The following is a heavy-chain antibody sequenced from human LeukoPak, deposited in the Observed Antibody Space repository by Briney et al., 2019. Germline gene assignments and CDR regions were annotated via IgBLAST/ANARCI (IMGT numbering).Heavy chain of an antibody. CDR3: ARERRPSITPGYYMDV. V-gene: IGHV3-7*01. Sequence: QSGGSLRLSCAASGFTFSSYWMIWVRQAPGKGLEWVANIKQDGSEKYYVDSVEGRFTISRDNAKNSLFLQMNSLRAEDTAVYFCARERRPSITPGYYMDVWGKGITVTVS. CDR2: IKQDGSEK. D-gene: IGHD4-23*01. J-gene: IGHJ6*03. CDR1: GFTFSSYW.